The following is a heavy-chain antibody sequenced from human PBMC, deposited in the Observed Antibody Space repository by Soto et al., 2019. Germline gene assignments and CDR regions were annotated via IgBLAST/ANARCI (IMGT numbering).Heavy chain of an antibody. V-gene: IGHV3-21*01. CDR3: AKDYDLDY. J-gene: IGHJ4*02. D-gene: IGHD3-22*01. CDR1: GFTFSSYS. CDR2: ISTGSSYI. Sequence: PGGSLRLSCTASGFTFSSYSMNWVRQAPGRGLEWVSCISTGSSYIYYADSVKGRFTISRDNAKNSLYLQMNSLRAEDTAVYYCAKDYDLDYWAQGTLVTVSS.